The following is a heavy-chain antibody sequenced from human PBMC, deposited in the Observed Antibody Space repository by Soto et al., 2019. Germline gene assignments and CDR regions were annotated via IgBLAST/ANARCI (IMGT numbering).Heavy chain of an antibody. CDR1: GGTFSSYA. Sequence: SVKVSCKASGGTFSSYAISWVRQAPGQGLEWMGGIIPIFGTADYAQKFQGRVTITADKSTSTAYMELSSLRSEDTAVYYCARSSSSGSFYFDYWGQGTLVTVSS. V-gene: IGHV1-69*06. CDR2: IIPIFGTA. CDR3: ARSSSSGSFYFDY. J-gene: IGHJ4*02. D-gene: IGHD6-19*01.